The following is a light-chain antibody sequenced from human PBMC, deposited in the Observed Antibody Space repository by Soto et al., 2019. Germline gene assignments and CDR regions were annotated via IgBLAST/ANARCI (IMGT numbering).Light chain of an antibody. Sequence: DIQMTQSPSTVSASVGDRVTITCRASQSISSRLAWYQQKPGKAPKLLIYKASSLESGVPTRFSGSGSGTVFTLTISSLQPDDFATYYCQQYNSYPHTFGEGTKVDIK. V-gene: IGKV1-5*03. CDR3: QQYNSYPHT. CDR2: KAS. J-gene: IGKJ4*02. CDR1: QSISSR.